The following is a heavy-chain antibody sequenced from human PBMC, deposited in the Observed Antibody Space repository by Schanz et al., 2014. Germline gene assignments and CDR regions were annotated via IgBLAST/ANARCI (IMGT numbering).Heavy chain of an antibody. J-gene: IGHJ4*02. CDR1: GFTFSDYY. CDR3: ARLDSSSWYPRY. CDR2: ISSSGSYT. Sequence: VQLVESGGDLVKPGGSLRLSCEASGFTFSDYYMSWIRQAPGKGLEWVSYISSSGSYTNYADSVKGRFTTSRDNGKKSMYLQMNSLRAEDTAVYYCARLDSSSWYPRYWGQGTLVTVSS. D-gene: IGHD6-13*01. V-gene: IGHV3-11*05.